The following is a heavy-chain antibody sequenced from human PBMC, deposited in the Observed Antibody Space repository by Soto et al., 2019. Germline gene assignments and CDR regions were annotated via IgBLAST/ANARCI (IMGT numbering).Heavy chain of an antibody. CDR2: VIGSGGAT. D-gene: IGHD5-18*01. CDR3: AKGGDTAMSHFYFYYLGV. J-gene: IGHJ6*03. CDR1: GFTFSNYA. V-gene: IGHV3-23*01. Sequence: EVQMLESGGGLVQPGGSLRLSCAASGFTFSNYAMIWVRRAPGKGLEWVSAVIGSGGATFYADSVKGRFTISRDNSKSTLYLQMNSLRAEETAIYYGAKGGDTAMSHFYFYYLGVWGKGYTVTVSS.